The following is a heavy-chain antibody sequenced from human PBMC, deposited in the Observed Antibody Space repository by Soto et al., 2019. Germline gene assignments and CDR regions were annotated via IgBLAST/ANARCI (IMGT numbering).Heavy chain of an antibody. Sequence: PSETLSLTXAVYGGSFSGYYWSWIRQPPGKGLEWIGEINHSGSTNYNPSLKSRVTISVDTSKNQFSLKLSSVTAADTAVYYCARYSCSWGSKALNYWGQGTLVTVSS. CDR2: INHSGST. D-gene: IGHD6-6*01. J-gene: IGHJ4*02. CDR3: ARYSCSWGSKALNY. V-gene: IGHV4-34*01. CDR1: GGSFSGYY.